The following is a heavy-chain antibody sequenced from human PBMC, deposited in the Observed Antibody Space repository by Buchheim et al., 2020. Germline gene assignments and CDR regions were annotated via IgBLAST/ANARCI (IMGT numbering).Heavy chain of an antibody. CDR2: IYYSGST. V-gene: IGHV4-59*01. CDR3: ARDLTPHYDFWSGYYGYYGMDV. D-gene: IGHD3-3*01. Sequence: QVQLQESGPGLVKPSETLSLTCTVSGGSISSYYWSWIRQPPGKGLEWIGYIYYSGSTNYNPSLKSRVTISADTSKNQFSLKLSSVTAADTAVYYCARDLTPHYDFWSGYYGYYGMDVWGQGTT. J-gene: IGHJ6*02. CDR1: GGSISSYY.